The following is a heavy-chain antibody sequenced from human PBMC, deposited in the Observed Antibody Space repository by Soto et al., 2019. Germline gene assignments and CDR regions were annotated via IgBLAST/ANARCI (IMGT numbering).Heavy chain of an antibody. D-gene: IGHD6-13*01. CDR2: ISGSGGST. V-gene: IGHV3-23*01. Sequence: PGGSLRLSCAASGFTFSSYGMHWVRQAPGKGLEWVSAISGSGGSTYYADSVKGRFTISGDNSKNTLYLQMNSLRAEDTAVYYCAKVGSWGSGYFDYWGQGTLVTVSS. CDR3: AKVGSWGSGYFDY. J-gene: IGHJ4*02. CDR1: GFTFSSYG.